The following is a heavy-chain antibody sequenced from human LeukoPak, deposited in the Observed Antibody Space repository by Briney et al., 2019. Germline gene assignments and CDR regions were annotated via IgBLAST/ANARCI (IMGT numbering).Heavy chain of an antibody. D-gene: IGHD6-13*01. CDR3: ATSSSSESSSWFDY. CDR2: IYYSGST. J-gene: IGHJ4*02. V-gene: IGHV4-59*01. CDR1: GVSISGYY. Sequence: SETLSLTCTVSGVSISGYYWSWIRQPPGKGLEWIGYIYYSGSTNYNPSLKSRVTISVDTSKNQFSLKLSSVTAADTAVYYCATSSSSESSSWFDYWGQGTLVTVSS.